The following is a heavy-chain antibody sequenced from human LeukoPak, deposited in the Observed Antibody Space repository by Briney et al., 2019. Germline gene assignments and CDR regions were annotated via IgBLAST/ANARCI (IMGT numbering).Heavy chain of an antibody. Sequence: SETLSLTCIVSNGSISTYYWSWIRQSPGKGLEWIGYISYGWATTYNPSLKRRVTISVDSPKHHFSLILTSLTAADTALYYSARHGGTLDYFDFWGPGSLVTASS. CDR2: ISYGWAT. CDR1: NGSISTYY. V-gene: IGHV4-59*08. D-gene: IGHD1-26*01. CDR3: ARHGGTLDYFDF. J-gene: IGHJ4*02.